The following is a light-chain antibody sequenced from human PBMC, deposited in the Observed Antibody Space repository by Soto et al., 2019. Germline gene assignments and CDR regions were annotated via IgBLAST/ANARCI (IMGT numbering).Light chain of an antibody. J-gene: IGKJ4*01. CDR2: GAS. CDR1: QSVSSN. V-gene: IGKV3-15*01. CDR3: QQYNNWPLT. Sequence: IVLTQSPATLSVSPGERATLSCRASQSVSSNLAWHQQKPGQAPRLLIYGASTRATGIPARFSGSGSGTEFTLTISSLQSEDFAVYYCQQYNNWPLTFGGGTKVDIK.